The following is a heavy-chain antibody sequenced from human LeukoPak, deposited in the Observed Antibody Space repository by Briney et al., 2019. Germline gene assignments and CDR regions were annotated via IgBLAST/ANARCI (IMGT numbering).Heavy chain of an antibody. J-gene: IGHJ6*03. V-gene: IGHV3-21*01. Sequence: GGSLRLSCAASGFAFNSYSIKWVRQAPGKGLEWVSSITSRSSHIYYADSVKGRFTIPRGNAKNSLDLQMSSLRAEDTAVYYCARVAQGASTENYYYYYMDVWGKGTTVTVSS. CDR3: ARVAQGASTENYYYYYMDV. CDR1: GFAFNSYS. CDR2: ITSRSSHI. D-gene: IGHD1-1*01.